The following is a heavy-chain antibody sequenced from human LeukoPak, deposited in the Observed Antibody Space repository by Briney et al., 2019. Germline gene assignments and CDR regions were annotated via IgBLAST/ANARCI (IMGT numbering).Heavy chain of an antibody. J-gene: IGHJ4*02. Sequence: PSGTLSLTCAVSGGSITSSNWWSWVRQPPGKGLEWIGEIYHSGSTNYNPSLKSRVTISVDKSKNQFSLKLSSVTAADTAVYYCARETLYGGNSPGSRTRLFDYWGQGTLVTVSS. CDR2: IYHSGST. CDR1: GGSITSSNW. CDR3: ARETLYGGNSPGSRTRLFDY. D-gene: IGHD4-23*01. V-gene: IGHV4-4*02.